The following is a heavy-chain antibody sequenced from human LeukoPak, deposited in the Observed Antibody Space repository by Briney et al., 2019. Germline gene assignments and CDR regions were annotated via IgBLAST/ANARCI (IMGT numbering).Heavy chain of an antibody. CDR3: ARGRSSSFAFDI. V-gene: IGHV3-21*01. Sequence: GGSLRLSCAASGSTFSSYSMNWVRQAPGKGLEWVSSISSSSSYIYYADSVKGRFTISRDNAKNSLYLQMNSLRAEDTAVYYCARGRSSSFAFDIWGQGTMVTVSS. D-gene: IGHD6-6*01. CDR2: ISSSSSYI. J-gene: IGHJ3*02. CDR1: GSTFSSYS.